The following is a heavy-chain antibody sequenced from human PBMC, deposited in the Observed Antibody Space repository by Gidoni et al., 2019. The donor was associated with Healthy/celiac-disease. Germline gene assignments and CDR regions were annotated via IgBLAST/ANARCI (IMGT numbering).Heavy chain of an antibody. J-gene: IGHJ4*02. V-gene: IGHV4-39*01. Sequence: QLQLQESGPGLVKHSATLSLTCTVYGGSISSSSYYWGWIRQPPGKGMEWIGSIYYSWRTYFNPSLKSRVTISVDTSKNQFSLKLSSVTAADTAVYYCEAERLWGQGTLVTVCS. CDR3: EAERL. CDR2: IYYSWRT. D-gene: IGHD2-21*02. CDR1: GGSISSSSYY.